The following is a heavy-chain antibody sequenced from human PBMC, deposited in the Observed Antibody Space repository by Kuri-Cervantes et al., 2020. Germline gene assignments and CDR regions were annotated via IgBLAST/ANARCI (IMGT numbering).Heavy chain of an antibody. CDR1: GYTFTSYG. J-gene: IGHJ6*02. D-gene: IGHD3-10*01. V-gene: IGHV1-18*01. Sequence: ASVKVSCKASGYTFTSYGISWVRQAPGQGLEWMGWISAYNGNTNYAQKLQGRVTMTTDTSTSTAYMELRSLRSDDTAVYYCARGGKYGSGSYWGHYYYYGMDVWGQGTTVTVSS. CDR3: ARGGKYGSGSYWGHYYYYGMDV. CDR2: ISAYNGNT.